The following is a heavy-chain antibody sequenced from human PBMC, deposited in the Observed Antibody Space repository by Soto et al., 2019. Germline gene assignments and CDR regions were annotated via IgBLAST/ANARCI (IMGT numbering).Heavy chain of an antibody. CDR1: GFTFSSYG. J-gene: IGHJ4*02. CDR3: ATPAYYFDY. CDR2: ISYDGSNK. V-gene: IGHV3-30*03. Sequence: LRLSCAASGFTFSSYGMHWVRQAPGKGLEWVAVISYDGSNKYYADSVKGRFTISRDNSKNTLYLQMNSLRAEGTAVYYCATPAYYFDYWGQGTLVTVSS.